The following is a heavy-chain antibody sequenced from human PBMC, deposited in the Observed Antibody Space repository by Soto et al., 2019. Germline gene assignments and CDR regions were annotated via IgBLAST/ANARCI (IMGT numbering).Heavy chain of an antibody. CDR3: ARGAKYDYIWGSYRPVDAFDI. CDR1: GYTFTSYG. D-gene: IGHD3-16*02. V-gene: IGHV1-18*01. J-gene: IGHJ3*02. Sequence: ASVKVSCKASGYTFTSYGISWVRQAPGQGLEWMGWISAYNGNTNYAQKLQGRVTMTTDTSTSTAYMELRSLRSDDTAVYYCARGAKYDYIWGSYRPVDAFDIWGQGTMVTVSS. CDR2: ISAYNGNT.